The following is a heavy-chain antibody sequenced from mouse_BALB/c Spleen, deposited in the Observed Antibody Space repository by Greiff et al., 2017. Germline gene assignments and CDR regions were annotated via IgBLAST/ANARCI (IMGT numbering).Heavy chain of an antibody. Sequence: EVKLQQSGAELVKPGASVKLSCTASGFNIKDTYMHWVKQRPEQGLEWIGRIDPANGNTKYDPKFQGKATITADTSSNTAYLQLSSLTSEDTAVYYCATGYGTFYAMDYWGQGTSVTVSS. V-gene: IGHV14-3*02. CDR3: ATGYGTFYAMDY. CDR1: GFNIKDTY. J-gene: IGHJ4*01. D-gene: IGHD2-1*01. CDR2: IDPANGNT.